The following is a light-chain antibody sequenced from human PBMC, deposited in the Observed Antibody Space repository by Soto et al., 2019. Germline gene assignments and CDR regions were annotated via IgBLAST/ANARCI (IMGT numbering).Light chain of an antibody. CDR1: SSDVGGYNY. J-gene: IGLJ1*01. CDR2: EVS. CDR3: SSYTSSSTPYV. Sequence: QSALTQPASVSGSPGQSITISCTGTSSDVGGYNYVSWYQQHPGKAPKLMIYEVSNRPSGVFNRFSGAKSGNTASLTISGLQADDEDDYYCSSYTSSSTPYVFGTGTKLTVL. V-gene: IGLV2-14*01.